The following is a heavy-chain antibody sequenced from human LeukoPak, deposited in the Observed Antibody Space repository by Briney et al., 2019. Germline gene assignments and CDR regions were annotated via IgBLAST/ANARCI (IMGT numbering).Heavy chain of an antibody. J-gene: IGHJ6*03. Sequence: SETLSLTCAVYGGSFSGYQWSWIRQSPGKGLKWIGQINHSGSTNYNPSLKSRVTISVDTSKSQFSLNLSSVTAADTAVYYCARAHVQNTNYYYMDVWGQGTAITVSS. CDR3: ARAHVQNTNYYYMDV. D-gene: IGHD2/OR15-2a*01. CDR2: INHSGST. V-gene: IGHV4-34*01. CDR1: GGSFSGYQ.